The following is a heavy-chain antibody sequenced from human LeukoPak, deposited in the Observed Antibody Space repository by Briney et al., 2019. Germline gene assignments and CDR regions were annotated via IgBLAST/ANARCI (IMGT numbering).Heavy chain of an antibody. D-gene: IGHD1-1*01. Sequence: GGSLRLSCAAAGFTFSNYWMSCVRQAPGKGLEWVANIKQDGSEKYYVDSVKGRFTISRDNAKNSLYLQTNSLRAEDTAVYYCARYSDAFDIWGQGTMVTVSS. CDR3: ARYSDAFDI. J-gene: IGHJ3*02. V-gene: IGHV3-7*01. CDR2: IKQDGSEK. CDR1: GFTFSNYW.